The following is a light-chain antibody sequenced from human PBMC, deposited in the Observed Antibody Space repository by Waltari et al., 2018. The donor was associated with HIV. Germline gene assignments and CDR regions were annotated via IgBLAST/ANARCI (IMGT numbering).Light chain of an antibody. CDR1: QSVLYSPNNTNY. Sequence: DIVLTQSPDSLAVSLGESATINCESSQSVLYSPNNTNYLDWSQQKPEQPPKLLLYWASTRESAVPDRFSGSGAGADCTLTISSLQAEEVAVDYSQQYFSTPLTGGGGTKVEIK. CDR3: QQYFSTPLT. CDR2: WAS. J-gene: IGKJ4*01. V-gene: IGKV4-1*01.